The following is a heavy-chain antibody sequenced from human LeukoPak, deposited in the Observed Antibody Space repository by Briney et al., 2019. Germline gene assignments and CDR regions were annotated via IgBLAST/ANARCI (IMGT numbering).Heavy chain of an antibody. J-gene: IGHJ4*02. D-gene: IGHD3-10*01. CDR2: INPNSGGT. Sequence: ASVKVSCKASGYTFTGYYMHWVRQAPGQGLEWMGWINPNSGGTNYAQKFQGRVTMTRDTSIGTAYMELSRLRSDDTAVYYCARVVTMVRGVIIAPFDYWGQGTLVTVSS. CDR3: ARVVTMVRGVIIAPFDY. CDR1: GYTFTGYY. V-gene: IGHV1-2*02.